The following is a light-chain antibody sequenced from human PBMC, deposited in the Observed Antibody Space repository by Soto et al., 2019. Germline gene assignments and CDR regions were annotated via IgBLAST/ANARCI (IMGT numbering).Light chain of an antibody. CDR3: QQRNNCPPMIT. Sequence: EIVLTQSPVTLSLSPGERATLSCRASQSISSHLTWYQQKPGQAPRLLIYDTSSTATGVPAKFSASGSGTDFTLTISSIVPEDSAVYYCQQRNNCPPMITFGPETKVHI. CDR2: DTS. J-gene: IGKJ3*01. CDR1: QSISSH. V-gene: IGKV3-11*01.